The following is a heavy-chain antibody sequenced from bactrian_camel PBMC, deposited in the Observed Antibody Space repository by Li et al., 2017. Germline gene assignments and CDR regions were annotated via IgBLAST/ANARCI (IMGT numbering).Heavy chain of an antibody. D-gene: IGHD3*01. CDR1: GNTRSAYC. J-gene: IGHJ4*01. CDR2: LDSDGGT. CDR3: ARGPYHYSYEPAGLVGE. Sequence: HVQLVESGGGLVQPGESLRLTCAVSGNTRSAYCMGWFRQAPGKDREGVAALDSDGGTSYQDSVKGRFAISQDSTKNTLYLQMNSLKLEDTAMYYCARGPYHYSYEPAGLVGEWGQGTQVTVS. V-gene: IGHV3S53*01.